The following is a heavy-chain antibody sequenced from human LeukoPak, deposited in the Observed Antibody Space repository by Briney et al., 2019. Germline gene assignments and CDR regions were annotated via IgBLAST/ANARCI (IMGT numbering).Heavy chain of an antibody. V-gene: IGHV4-59*01. J-gene: IGHJ4*02. CDR2: IYYSGST. D-gene: IGHD2-15*01. CDR3: ARKYCSGGSCYCDY. CDR1: GGSISSYY. Sequence: SETLSLTCTVSGGSISSYYWSWIRQPPGKGLEWIWYIYYSGSTNYNPSLKSRVTISVDTSKNQFSLKLSSVTAADTAVYYCARKYCSGGSCYCDYWGQGTLVTVSS.